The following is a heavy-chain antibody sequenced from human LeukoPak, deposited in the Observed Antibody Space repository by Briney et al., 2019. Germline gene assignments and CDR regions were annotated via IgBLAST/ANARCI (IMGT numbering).Heavy chain of an antibody. CDR2: ISAYNGNT. CDR1: GYTFTSYG. J-gene: IGHJ5*02. CDR3: ARDFRVYDILTGYINWFDP. Sequence: ASVTVSFKASGYTFTSYGISWVRQAPGQGLEWMGWISAYNGNTNHAQKLQGRVTMTTDTSTSTAYMELRSLRSDDTAVYYCARDFRVYDILTGYINWFDPWGQGTLVTVSS. D-gene: IGHD3-9*01. V-gene: IGHV1-18*01.